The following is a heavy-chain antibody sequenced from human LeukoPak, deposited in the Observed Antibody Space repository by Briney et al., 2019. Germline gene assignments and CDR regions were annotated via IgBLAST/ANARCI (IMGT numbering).Heavy chain of an antibody. V-gene: IGHV3-30-3*01. J-gene: IGHJ4*02. CDR3: ARGLGPTTQFDY. CDR2: ISYDGSNK. D-gene: IGHD1-1*01. CDR1: GFTFSSYA. Sequence: GGSLRLSCAASGFTFSSYAMHRVGPGPCQGLERVAVISYDGSNKYYADSVKGRFTISRDNSKNTLYLQMNSLRAEDTAVYYCARGLGPTTQFDYWGQGTLVTVSS.